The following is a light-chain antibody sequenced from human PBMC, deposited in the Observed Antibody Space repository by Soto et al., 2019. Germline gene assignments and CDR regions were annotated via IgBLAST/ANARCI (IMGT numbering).Light chain of an antibody. V-gene: IGKV1-5*03. CDR3: QQYNSYPWP. CDR2: KAS. Sequence: DIQMTQSPSTLSGSVGDRVTITCRASQTISSWLAWYQQKPGKAPKLLIYKASSLESGVPSRFSGSGSGTEFTLTISSLQPDDFATYYCQQYNSYPWPFGQGTKVAIK. J-gene: IGKJ1*01. CDR1: QTISSW.